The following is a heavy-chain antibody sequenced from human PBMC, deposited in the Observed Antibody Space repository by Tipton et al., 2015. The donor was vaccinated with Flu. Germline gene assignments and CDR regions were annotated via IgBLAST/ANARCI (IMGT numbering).Heavy chain of an antibody. V-gene: IGHV3-9*01. CDR3: AKDRYSSSSTPIDY. D-gene: IGHD6-6*01. CDR2: ISWNSGSI. Sequence: SLRLSCAASGFTFDDYAMHWVRQAPGKGLEWVSGISWNSGSIGYADSVKGRFTISRDNAKNSLYLQMNSLRAEDTALYYCAKDRYSSSSTPIDYWGQGTLVTVSS. CDR1: GFTFDDYA. J-gene: IGHJ4*02.